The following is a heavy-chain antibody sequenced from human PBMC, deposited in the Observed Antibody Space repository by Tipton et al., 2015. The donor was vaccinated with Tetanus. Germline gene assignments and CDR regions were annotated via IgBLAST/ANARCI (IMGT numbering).Heavy chain of an antibody. CDR1: GYTFNTFG. J-gene: IGHJ4*02. CDR3: ARSISLVRGVVINPEFDY. Sequence: VQLVQSGAEVKKPGASVKVSCKASGYTFNTFGISWVRQAPGQGLEWIGWISVYNGNTNYGQNVQGRVTMTRDTSTSTVYMELSSLRSEDTAVYYCARSISLVRGVVINPEFDYWGQGTLVTVSS. CDR2: ISVYNGNT. D-gene: IGHD3-10*01. V-gene: IGHV1-18*01.